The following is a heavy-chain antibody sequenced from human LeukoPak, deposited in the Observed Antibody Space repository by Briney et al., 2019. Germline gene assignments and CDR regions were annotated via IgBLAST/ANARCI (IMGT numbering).Heavy chain of an antibody. CDR1: GFTVNRIY. D-gene: IGHD2-15*01. J-gene: IGHJ3*02. V-gene: IGHV3-53*01. CDR2: IYSDGRT. Sequence: GGSLRLSCAASGFTVNRIYMSWVRQAPGKGLEWVSVIYSDGRTYYADSVKGRFTISRDNSKNTLSLQMNSLRGVDAAVYYCAREVPSGMGAFDIWGQGTMVTVSS. CDR3: AREVPSGMGAFDI.